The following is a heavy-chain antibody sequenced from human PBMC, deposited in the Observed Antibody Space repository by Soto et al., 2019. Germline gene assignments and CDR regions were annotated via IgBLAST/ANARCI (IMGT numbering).Heavy chain of an antibody. Sequence: QVQLQESGPGLVKPSETLSLTCTVSGDSVSSGDYYWNWIRQPPGKGLEWLGYVYHNGGTNYNPSLKSRVTISLDTSKKHFSLKLTSVTAADTAVYYCARDGGRGRGVIGPYWGQGAPVTVSS. CDR1: GDSVSSGDYY. CDR2: VYHNGGT. V-gene: IGHV4-61*03. CDR3: ARDGGRGRGVIGPY. J-gene: IGHJ4*02. D-gene: IGHD3-16*02.